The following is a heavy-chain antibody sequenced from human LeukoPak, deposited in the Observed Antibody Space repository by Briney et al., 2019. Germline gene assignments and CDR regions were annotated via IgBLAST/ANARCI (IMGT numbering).Heavy chain of an antibody. CDR3: AKYMEPAAMTRLPDFDY. CDR2: ISGSGGST. CDR1: GFTFSSYA. J-gene: IGHJ4*02. V-gene: IGHV3-23*01. Sequence: QPGGSLRLSCAASGFTFSSYAMSWVRQAPGKGLEWVSAISGSGGSTYYADSVKGRFTISRDNSKNTLYLQMNSLRAEDTAVYYCAKYMEPAAMTRLPDFDYWGQGTLVTVSS. D-gene: IGHD2-2*01.